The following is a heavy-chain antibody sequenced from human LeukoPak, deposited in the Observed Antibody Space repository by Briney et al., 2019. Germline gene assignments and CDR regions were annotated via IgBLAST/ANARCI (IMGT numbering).Heavy chain of an antibody. CDR2: IYYSGST. CDR3: ARSRDDYDSSGYPWSEGYYYYYGMDV. V-gene: IGHV4-59*06. Sequence: SETLSLTCTVSGGSISSYYWSWIRQHPGKGLEWIGYIYYSGSTYYNPSLKSRVTISVDTSKNQFSLKLSSVTAADTAVYYCARSRDDYDSSGYPWSEGYYYYYGMDVWGQGTTVTVSS. CDR1: GGSISSYY. J-gene: IGHJ6*02. D-gene: IGHD3-22*01.